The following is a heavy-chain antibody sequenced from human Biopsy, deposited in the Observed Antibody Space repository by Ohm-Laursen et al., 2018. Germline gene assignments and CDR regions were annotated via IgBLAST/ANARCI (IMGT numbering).Heavy chain of an antibody. CDR2: NIPILGTG. D-gene: IGHD3-9*01. Sequence: GFSVKVSCKVPGGTFSNYGVNWVRQAPGQGLEWLGGNIPILGTGNYAQKFQDRVTVAADTSTSTATMELRSLRSDDTAVYYCATKLTGYFHHWGQGTLVIVSS. CDR3: ATKLTGYFHH. V-gene: IGHV1-69*06. CDR1: GGTFSNYG. J-gene: IGHJ1*01.